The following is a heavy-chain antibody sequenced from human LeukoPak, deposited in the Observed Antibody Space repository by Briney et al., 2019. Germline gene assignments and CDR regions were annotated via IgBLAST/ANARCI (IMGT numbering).Heavy chain of an antibody. D-gene: IGHD3-22*01. V-gene: IGHV1-69*04. CDR1: GGTFSSYA. CDR2: IIPIHGIA. J-gene: IGHJ6*02. Sequence: SVTVSCKASGGTFSSYAISWVRQAPGQGLAWMGRIIPIHGIANYAQKFQGRVTITADKSTSTAYMELSSLRSEDTAVYYCARVARRVVTSYGMDVWGQGTTVTVSS. CDR3: ARVARRVVTSYGMDV.